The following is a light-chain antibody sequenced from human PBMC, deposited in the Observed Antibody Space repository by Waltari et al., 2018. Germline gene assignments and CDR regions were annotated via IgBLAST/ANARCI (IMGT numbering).Light chain of an antibody. CDR2: EAT. CDR1: STDLPSYNL. V-gene: IGLV2-23*01. J-gene: IGLJ1*01. CDR3: CSYTGSSTSYG. Sequence: QSALSQPASVSGSPGQSLTITCTAASTDLPSYNLVAWYQHHPNRAPKLIIYEATKRPSGISHRFSGAKSGATASLRISGLQADDEADYYCCSYTGSSTSYGCGGGTKVTVL.